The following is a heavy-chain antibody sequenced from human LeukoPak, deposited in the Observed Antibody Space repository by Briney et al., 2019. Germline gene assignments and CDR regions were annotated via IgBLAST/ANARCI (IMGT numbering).Heavy chain of an antibody. D-gene: IGHD1-26*01. CDR1: GFAFNTYS. V-gene: IGHV3-23*01. CDR2: VSGSGRNT. Sequence: PGGSLRLSCAASGFAFNTYSMNWVRQAPGKGLEWVSSVSGSGRNTFYPDSVEGRFTISRDNSKNTVYLQMDSLRADDTAVYYCVKSRRVGANQRGLFDYWGRGTLVTVSP. J-gene: IGHJ4*02. CDR3: VKSRRVGANQRGLFDY.